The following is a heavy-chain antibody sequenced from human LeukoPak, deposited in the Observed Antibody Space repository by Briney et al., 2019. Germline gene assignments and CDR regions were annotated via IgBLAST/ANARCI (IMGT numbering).Heavy chain of an antibody. CDR2: IYYSGST. J-gene: IGHJ4*02. Sequence: PSETLSLTCTVSGGSISSSSYYWGWIRQPPGKGLEWIGSIYYSGSTYYNPSLKSRVTISVDTSKNQFSLKLSSVTAADTAVYYCARETLATAAFDYWGQGTLVTVSS. V-gene: IGHV4-39*07. CDR3: ARETLATAAFDY. D-gene: IGHD6-13*01. CDR1: GGSISSSSYY.